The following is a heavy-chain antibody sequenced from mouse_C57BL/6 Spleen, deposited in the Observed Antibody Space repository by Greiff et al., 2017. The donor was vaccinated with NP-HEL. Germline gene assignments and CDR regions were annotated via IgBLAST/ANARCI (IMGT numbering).Heavy chain of an antibody. CDR3: ARAHYYGSSFDY. Sequence: VQLKESGGGLVKPGGSLKLSCAASGFTFSDYGMHWVRQAPEKGLEWVAYISSGSSTIYYADTVKGRFTISRDNAKNTLYLQMTSLRSEDTAMYYCARAHYYGSSFDYWGQGTTLTVSS. V-gene: IGHV5-17*01. D-gene: IGHD1-1*01. CDR1: GFTFSDYG. CDR2: ISSGSSTI. J-gene: IGHJ2*01.